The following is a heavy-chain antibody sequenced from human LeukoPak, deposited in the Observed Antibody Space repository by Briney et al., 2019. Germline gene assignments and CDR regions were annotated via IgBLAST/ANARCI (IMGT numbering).Heavy chain of an antibody. CDR2: INPTSGST. J-gene: IGHJ4*02. Sequence: ASVKVSCKASGYTFTFYYLHWVRQAPGQGLEWMGIINPTSGSTTYAQKFQGRVTMTRDMSTSTVYMELSSLRSEDTAVYYCATGSGSLQFFDYWGQGTLVTVSS. CDR3: ATGSGSLQFFDY. CDR1: GYTFTFYY. V-gene: IGHV1-46*01. D-gene: IGHD1-26*01.